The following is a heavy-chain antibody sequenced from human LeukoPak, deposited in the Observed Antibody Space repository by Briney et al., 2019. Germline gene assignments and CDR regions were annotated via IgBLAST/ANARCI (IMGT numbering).Heavy chain of an antibody. CDR2: ISSSSSYI. J-gene: IGHJ4*02. V-gene: IGHV3-21*04. Sequence: GGSLRLSCAASGFTFSSYSMNWVRQAPGKGLEWVSSISSSSSYIYYADSVKGRFTISRDNSKNTLYLQMNSLRAEDTAVYYCAKGPLDYIHGTHYFDYWAREPWSPSPQ. CDR1: GFTFSSYS. D-gene: IGHD4-11*01. CDR3: AKGPLDYIHGTHYFDY.